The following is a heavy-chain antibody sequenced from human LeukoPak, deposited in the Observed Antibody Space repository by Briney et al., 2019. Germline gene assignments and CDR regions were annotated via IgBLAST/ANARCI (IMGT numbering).Heavy chain of an antibody. CDR1: GGSISSGGYY. V-gene: IGHV4-31*03. D-gene: IGHD3-9*01. CDR2: IYYSGST. J-gene: IGHJ5*02. Sequence: SETLSLTCTVSGGSISSGGYYWSWIRQHPGKGLEWIGYIYYSGSTYYNPSLKSRVTISVDTSKNQFSLKLSSVTAADTAVYYCSRAQTYYDILTGYYNNWFDPWAREPWSPSPQ. CDR3: SRAQTYYDILTGYYNNWFDP.